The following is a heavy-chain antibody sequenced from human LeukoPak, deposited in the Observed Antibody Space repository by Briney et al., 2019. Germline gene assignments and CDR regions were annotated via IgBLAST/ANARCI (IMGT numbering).Heavy chain of an antibody. V-gene: IGHV1-2*04. D-gene: IGHD2-2*01. Sequence: ASVKVSCKASGYTFTGYYMHWVRQAPGQGLEWMGWINPNSGGTNYAQKFQGWVTMTRDTSISTAYMELSRLRSDDTAVYYCARSWALKTRYCSSTSCPFDYWGQGTLVTVSS. CDR1: GYTFTGYY. J-gene: IGHJ4*02. CDR2: INPNSGGT. CDR3: ARSWALKTRYCSSTSCPFDY.